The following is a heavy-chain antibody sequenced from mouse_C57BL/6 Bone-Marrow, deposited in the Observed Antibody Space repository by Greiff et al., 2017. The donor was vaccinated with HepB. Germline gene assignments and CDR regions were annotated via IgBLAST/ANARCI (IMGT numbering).Heavy chain of an antibody. CDR1: GYTFTDYY. J-gene: IGHJ2*01. V-gene: IGHV1-75*01. D-gene: IGHD1-1*01. Sequence: VQLQQSGPELVKPGASVKISCKASGYTFTDYYINWVKQRPGQGLEWIGWIFPGSGSTYYNEKFKGKATLTVDKSSSTAYMLLSSLTSEDSAVYCCARDSYYYGSSYDYFDYWGQGTTLTVSS. CDR3: ARDSYYYGSSYDYFDY. CDR2: IFPGSGST.